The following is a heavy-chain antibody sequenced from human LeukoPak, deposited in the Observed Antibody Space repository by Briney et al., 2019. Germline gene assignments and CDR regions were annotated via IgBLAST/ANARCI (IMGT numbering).Heavy chain of an antibody. D-gene: IGHD5-12*01. Sequence: PGGSLRLSCAASGFTFSNYVMSWVRQAPGKGLEWVSGISSSGGSTYYADSVKGRFTISRDNSKNTLYLQMNSLRAEDTAVYYCAAKGNGYTGTYVFAHWGRGTLVTVSS. CDR3: AAKGNGYTGTYVFAH. CDR1: GFTFSNYV. V-gene: IGHV3-23*01. CDR2: ISSSGGST. J-gene: IGHJ4*02.